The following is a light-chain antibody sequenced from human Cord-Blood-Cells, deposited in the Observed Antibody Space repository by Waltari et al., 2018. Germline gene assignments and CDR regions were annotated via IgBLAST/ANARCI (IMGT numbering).Light chain of an antibody. V-gene: IGKV2-30*02. Sequence: DAVMTQSPLSLPVTIGQPASISCRSSQSLVHSDGNTYLNWFHQRPGQSPRRLIYKVSNRDSVVPDRFSGSGSGTDFTLKISRVEAEDVGVYYCMQGTHWPYTFGQGTKLEIK. CDR1: QSLVHSDGNTY. CDR2: KVS. CDR3: MQGTHWPYT. J-gene: IGKJ2*01.